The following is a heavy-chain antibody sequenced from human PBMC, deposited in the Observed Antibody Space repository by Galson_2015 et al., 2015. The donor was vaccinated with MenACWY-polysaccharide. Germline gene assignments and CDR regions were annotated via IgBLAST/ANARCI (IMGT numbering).Heavy chain of an antibody. CDR3: ARYCSTASCYNYFDY. D-gene: IGHD2-2*02. V-gene: IGHV4-39*01. J-gene: IGHJ4*02. CDR2: IFYSGDT. CDR1: GASISSSGYY. Sequence: SETLSLTCTVSGASISSSGYYWGWLRQPPGKGLEWIGSIFYSGDTYYNPSLKSRVTISVDTSKNQFTRKLGSVTAADTAVYYCARYCSTASCYNYFDYWGQGIQVTVSS.